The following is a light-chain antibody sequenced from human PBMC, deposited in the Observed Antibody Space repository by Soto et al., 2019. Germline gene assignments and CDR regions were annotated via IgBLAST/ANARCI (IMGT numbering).Light chain of an antibody. CDR2: GAS. J-gene: IGKJ2*01. CDR1: ESVSSN. V-gene: IGKV3-15*01. Sequence: EIVMTQSPATLSVSPGESVTLSCRASESVSSNLAWYQQKPGQAPRLLIYGASTRATGIPASFSGSGSGTEFTLTISSLQSEDFAVYYCQQYNNWPPYTFGQGTKLEIK. CDR3: QQYNNWPPYT.